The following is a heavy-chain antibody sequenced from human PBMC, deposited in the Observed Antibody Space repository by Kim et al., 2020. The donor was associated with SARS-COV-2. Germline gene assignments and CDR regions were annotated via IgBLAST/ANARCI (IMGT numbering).Heavy chain of an antibody. CDR3: ARGYSSSLYWACDI. D-gene: IGHD6-13*01. V-gene: IGHV3-13*01. Sequence: PGSVKGRFTISRENAKNSLYLQMNSRRAGDTAVYYCARGYSSSLYWACDIWGQGTMVTVSS. J-gene: IGHJ3*02.